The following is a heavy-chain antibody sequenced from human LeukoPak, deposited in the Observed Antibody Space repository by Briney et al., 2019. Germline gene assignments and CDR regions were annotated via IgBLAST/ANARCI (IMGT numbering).Heavy chain of an antibody. D-gene: IGHD3-3*01. CDR2: IYYSGST. CDR3: ARARPGGHYDFWSGYYLFDY. V-gene: IGHV4-59*08. J-gene: IGHJ4*02. CDR1: GGSISSYY. Sequence: SETLSLTCIVSGGSISSYYWSWIRQSPGKGLEWIGYIYYSGSTNYNPSLKSRVTISVDTSKNQFSLKLSSVTAADTAVYYCARARPGGHYDFWSGYYLFDYWGQGTLVTVSS.